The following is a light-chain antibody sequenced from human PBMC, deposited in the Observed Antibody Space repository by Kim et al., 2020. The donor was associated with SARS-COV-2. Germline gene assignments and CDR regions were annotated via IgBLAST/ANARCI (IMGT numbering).Light chain of an antibody. Sequence: RPGKGPTLLIESAATLQRGVPSRVRGAGYGTEFTLTLSSLEIEEFANYFCQHTYKTPPWTFGQGTKVDIK. J-gene: IGKJ1*01. CDR3: QHTYKTPPWT. CDR2: SAA. V-gene: IGKV1-39*01.